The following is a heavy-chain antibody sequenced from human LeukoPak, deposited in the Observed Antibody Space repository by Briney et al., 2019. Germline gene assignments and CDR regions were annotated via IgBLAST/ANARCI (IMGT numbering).Heavy chain of an antibody. V-gene: IGHV3-7*03. J-gene: IGHJ4*02. CDR2: IKQDGSEK. D-gene: IGHD5-12*01. CDR1: GFTFSSSW. CDR3: AKVKDDHNVDPEFDY. Sequence: GGSLRLSCAASGFTFSSSWMSWVRQAPGKGLEWVANIKQDGSEKYYVDSVKGRFTISRDNSKNTLYLQMNSLRAEDTAVYYCAKVKDDHNVDPEFDYWGQGTLVTVSS.